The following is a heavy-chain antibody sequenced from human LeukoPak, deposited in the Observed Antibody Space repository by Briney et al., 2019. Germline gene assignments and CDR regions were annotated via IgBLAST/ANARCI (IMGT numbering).Heavy chain of an antibody. CDR1: GGSISSSSYY. J-gene: IGHJ6*03. CDR2: IYYSGST. CDR3: ASSGYYYGYYYYYMDV. V-gene: IGHV4-39*01. D-gene: IGHD3-22*01. Sequence: SETLSLTCTVSGGSISSSSYYWGWIRQPPGKGLEWIGSIYYSGSTYYTPSLKSRVTISVDTSKNQFSLKLSSVTAADTAVYYCASSGYYYGYYYYYMDVWGKGTTVTVSS.